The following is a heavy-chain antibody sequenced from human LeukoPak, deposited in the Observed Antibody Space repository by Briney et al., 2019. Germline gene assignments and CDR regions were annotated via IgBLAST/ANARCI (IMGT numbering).Heavy chain of an antibody. Sequence: GGSLRLSCAASVFTVRGNHMNWVRQAPGKGLEWVSVIKSGGGTFYADSVKGRFTISRDNSKNTLSLQMNSLRAEDTAMYYCARDRGYSYGNWHFDNWGQGTLVTVSS. J-gene: IGHJ4*02. V-gene: IGHV3-66*01. CDR1: VFTVRGNH. CDR3: ARDRGYSYGNWHFDN. D-gene: IGHD5-18*01. CDR2: IKSGGGT.